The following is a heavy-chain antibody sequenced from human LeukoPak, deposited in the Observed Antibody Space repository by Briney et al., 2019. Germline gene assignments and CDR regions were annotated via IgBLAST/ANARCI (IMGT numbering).Heavy chain of an antibody. J-gene: IGHJ6*03. CDR3: ARETGYYYYYYMDV. D-gene: IGHD1-14*01. CDR2: IYYSGST. CDR1: GGSISSYY. V-gene: IGHV4-59*01. Sequence: PSETLSLTCTVSGGSISSYYWSWIRQPPGKGLEWIGYIYYSGSTNYNPSLKSRVTISVDTSKNQFSLKLSSVTAADTAVYYCARETGYYYYYYMDVWGKGTTVTISS.